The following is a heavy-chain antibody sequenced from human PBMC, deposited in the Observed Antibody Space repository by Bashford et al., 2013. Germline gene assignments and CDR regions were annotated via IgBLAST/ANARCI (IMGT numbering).Heavy chain of an antibody. Sequence: SVKVSCKASGFTFTSSAVQWVRQARGQRLEWIGWIVVGSGNTNYAQKFQERVTITRDMSTSTAYMELSSLRSEDTAVYYCAREGNIYGFIRFDPWGQGTLVTVSS. J-gene: IGHJ5*02. D-gene: IGHD3-10*01. CDR2: IVVGSGNT. CDR1: GFTFTSSA. CDR3: AREGNIYGFIRFDP. V-gene: IGHV1-58*01.